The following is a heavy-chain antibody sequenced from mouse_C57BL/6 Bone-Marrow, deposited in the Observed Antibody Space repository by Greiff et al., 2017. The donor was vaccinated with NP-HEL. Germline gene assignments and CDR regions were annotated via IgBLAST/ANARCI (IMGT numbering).Heavy chain of an antibody. CDR3: ARGGWLLGYFDV. CDR1: GYTFTDYY. V-gene: IGHV1-19*01. Sequence: VHVKQSGPVLVKPGASVKMSCKASGYTFTDYYMNWVKQSHGKSLEWIGVINPYNGGTSYNQKFKGKATLTVDKSSSTAYMELNSLTSEDSAVYYCARGGWLLGYFDVWGTGTTVTVSS. D-gene: IGHD2-3*01. CDR2: INPYNGGT. J-gene: IGHJ1*03.